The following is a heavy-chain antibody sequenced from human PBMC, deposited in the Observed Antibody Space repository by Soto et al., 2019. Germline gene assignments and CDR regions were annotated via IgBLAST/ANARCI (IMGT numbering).Heavy chain of an antibody. CDR3: ARDRGWSGGSCYSGVWFDP. D-gene: IGHD2-15*01. J-gene: IGHJ5*02. CDR2: IYYSGST. CDR1: GGSISSGGYY. Sequence: PSETLSLTCTVSGGSISSGGYYWSWIRQHPGKGLEWIGYIYYSGSTYYNPSLKSRVTISVDTSKNQFSLKLSSVTAADTAVYYCARDRGWSGGSCYSGVWFDPWGQGTLVTVSS. V-gene: IGHV4-31*03.